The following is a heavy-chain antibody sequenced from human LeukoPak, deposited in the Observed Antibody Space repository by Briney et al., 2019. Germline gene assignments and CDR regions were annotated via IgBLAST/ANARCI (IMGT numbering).Heavy chain of an antibody. D-gene: IGHD3-3*01. CDR2: ISRSSSYI. V-gene: IGHV3-21*04. Sequence: GGSLRLSCAASGFTFSSYSMNWVRQAPGKGLEWVSSISRSSSYIYYADSVKGRFTISRDNAKNSLYLQMNSLRAEDTAVYYCAKLSGAWSGYYAYDYWGQGTLVTVSS. J-gene: IGHJ4*02. CDR3: AKLSGAWSGYYAYDY. CDR1: GFTFSSYS.